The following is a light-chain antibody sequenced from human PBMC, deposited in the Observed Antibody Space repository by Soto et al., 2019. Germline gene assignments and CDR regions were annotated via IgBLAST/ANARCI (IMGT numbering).Light chain of an antibody. J-gene: IGKJ1*01. V-gene: IGKV1-5*03. Sequence: DIQMTQSPSTLSRSVIDTISITCRASQTISSWLAWYQQKPGKAPKLLIYKASSLESGVPSRFSGSGSGTEFTLTISSLQPDDFATYYCQQYNSYSRTFGQGTKVDIK. CDR2: KAS. CDR3: QQYNSYSRT. CDR1: QTISSW.